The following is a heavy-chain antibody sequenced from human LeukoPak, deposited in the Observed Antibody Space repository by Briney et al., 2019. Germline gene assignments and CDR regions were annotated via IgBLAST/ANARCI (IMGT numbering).Heavy chain of an antibody. CDR1: GYTFTGYY. CDR2: INPNSGGT. V-gene: IGHV1-2*02. J-gene: IGHJ4*02. D-gene: IGHD3-22*01. Sequence: ASVKVSCKASGYTFTGYYMHWVRQAPGQGLEWMGWINPNSGGTNYAQKFQGRVTMTRDTSISTAYMELSRLRSDDTAVYYCARGDYVSSGYYTGGFDFDYWGQGTLVTVSS. CDR3: ARGDYVSSGYYTGGFDFDY.